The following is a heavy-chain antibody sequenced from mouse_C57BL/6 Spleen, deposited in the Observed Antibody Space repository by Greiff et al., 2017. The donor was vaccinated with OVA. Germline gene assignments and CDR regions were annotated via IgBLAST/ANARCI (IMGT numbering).Heavy chain of an antibody. D-gene: IGHD2-5*01. CDR3: ARQGTIVTHFDY. V-gene: IGHV5-6*01. CDR2: ISSGGSYT. J-gene: IGHJ2*01. CDR1: GFTFSSYG. Sequence: EVQLVESGGDLVKPGGSLKLSCAASGFTFSSYGMSWVRQTPDKRLEWVATISSGGSYTYYPDSVKGRFTISRDNAKNTLYLQMSSLKSEDTAMYYCARQGTIVTHFDYWGQGTTLTVSS.